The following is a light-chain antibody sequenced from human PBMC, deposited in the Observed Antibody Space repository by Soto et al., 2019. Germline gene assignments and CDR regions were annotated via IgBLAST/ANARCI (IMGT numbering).Light chain of an antibody. V-gene: IGLV1-51*01. J-gene: IGLJ1*01. CDR3: GTWDSRLSVVV. Sequence: QSVLTQPPSVSAAPGQKVTISCSGSISNIGNNYVPWYQQLPGTAPKLLIYDNNKRPSRIPDRFSGSKSGTSATLGITGLQTGDDADYYCGTWDSRLSVVVFGTGTKLTVL. CDR2: DNN. CDR1: ISNIGNNY.